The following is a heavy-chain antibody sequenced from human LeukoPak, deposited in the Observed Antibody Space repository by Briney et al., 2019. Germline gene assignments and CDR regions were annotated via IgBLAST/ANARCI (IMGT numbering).Heavy chain of an antibody. CDR3: AKGAGGGYYFDY. D-gene: IGHD1-26*01. J-gene: IGHJ4*02. Sequence: GRSLRLSCAASGFTFDDYAMHWVRQAPGKGLEWVSGISWNSGSIGYADSVKGRFTISRDNAKNSLYLQMNSLRAEDTALYYCAKGAGGGYYFDYWGQGTLVTVSS. CDR2: ISWNSGSI. CDR1: GFTFDDYA. V-gene: IGHV3-9*01.